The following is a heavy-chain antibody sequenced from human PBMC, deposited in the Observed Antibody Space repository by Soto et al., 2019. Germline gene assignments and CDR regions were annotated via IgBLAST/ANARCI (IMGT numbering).Heavy chain of an antibody. V-gene: IGHV4-39*07. CDR1: GGSISGSRYY. D-gene: IGHD6-6*01. J-gene: IGHJ6*03. Sequence: SETLSLTCTVSGGSISGSRYYWGWVRQSPGKGLEWIATIYYSGSAYYNPSLRSRVTIFVDTSRNQFSLKLSSVTAADTAVYYCAKDLRVAARPSYYYYMDVWGKGTTVTVSS. CDR3: AKDLRVAARPSYYYYMDV. CDR2: IYYSGSA.